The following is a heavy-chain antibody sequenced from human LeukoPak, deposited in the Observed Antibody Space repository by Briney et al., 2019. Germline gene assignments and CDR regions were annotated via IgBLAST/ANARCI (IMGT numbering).Heavy chain of an antibody. D-gene: IGHD5-12*01. Sequence: GGSLRLSCAGSGFAFESFTMTWVRQAPGRGLEWVSLISATSSDINYAESVRGRFTISRDNAKNSLFLQMDSLRVEDTAIYYCAKGLFSAYDKYLDSWGQGTLVTVSS. CDR2: ISATSSDI. J-gene: IGHJ4*02. V-gene: IGHV3-21*04. CDR1: GFAFESFT. CDR3: AKGLFSAYDKYLDS.